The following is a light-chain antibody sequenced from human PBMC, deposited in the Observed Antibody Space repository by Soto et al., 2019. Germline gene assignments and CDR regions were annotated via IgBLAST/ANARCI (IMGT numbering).Light chain of an antibody. CDR3: MQATHLPWT. J-gene: IGKJ1*01. CDR1: QGLVHSDGNTY. CDR2: KIS. Sequence: DIVMTQPPLSSPVTLGQPASISCRSSQGLVHSDGNTYLSWLHQRPGQPPRLLIYKISMRLSGVPDRFSGSGTGTDFTLKISSVEAEDVGVYFCMQATHLPWTFSQGIKVEIK. V-gene: IGKV2-24*01.